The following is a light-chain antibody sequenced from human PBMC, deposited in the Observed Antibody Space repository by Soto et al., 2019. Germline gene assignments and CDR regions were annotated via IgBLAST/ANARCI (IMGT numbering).Light chain of an antibody. CDR3: TSYAVSNSHV. CDR1: SSDVGSYNF. V-gene: IGLV2-8*01. CDR2: EVT. Sequence: QSALTQPPSASGSPGQSVTISCTGTSSDVGSYNFVSWYQQYPGKAPKLLIYEVTKRPSGVPDRFSGSKSGNTASLTVSGLQAEDDADYYCTSYAVSNSHVFGTGTKVTVL. J-gene: IGLJ1*01.